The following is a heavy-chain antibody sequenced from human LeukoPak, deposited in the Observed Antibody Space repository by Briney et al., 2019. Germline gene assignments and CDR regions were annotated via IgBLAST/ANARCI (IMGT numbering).Heavy chain of an antibody. V-gene: IGHV1-69*05. D-gene: IGHD4-11*01. CDR1: GGTFSSYA. CDR3: ARVGGYSNHGNDY. CDR2: IIPIFGTA. Sequence: ASVKVSCKASGGTFSSYAISWVRQAPGQGLEWMGGIIPIFGTANYAQKFQGRVTITTDESTSTAYMELSSLRSEDTAVYYCARVGGYSNHGNDYWGQGTLVTVSS. J-gene: IGHJ4*02.